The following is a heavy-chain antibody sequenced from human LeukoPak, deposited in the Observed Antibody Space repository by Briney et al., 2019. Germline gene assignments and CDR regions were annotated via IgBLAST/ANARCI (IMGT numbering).Heavy chain of an antibody. CDR2: IYYSGSI. J-gene: IGHJ4*02. D-gene: IGHD5-24*01. CDR3: ARTRRDGYNYPVY. CDR1: GGSVSSGGDY. V-gene: IGHV4-31*03. Sequence: SQTLSLTCTVSGGSVSSGGDYWNWIRQHPGKGLEWVGYIYYSGSIYYNPSLKSRVTISVDTSKNQFSLKLSSVTAADTAVYYCARTRRDGYNYPVYWGQGTLVTVSS.